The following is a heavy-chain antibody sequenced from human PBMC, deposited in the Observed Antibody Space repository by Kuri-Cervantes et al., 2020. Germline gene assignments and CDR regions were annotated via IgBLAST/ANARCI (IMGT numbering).Heavy chain of an antibody. D-gene: IGHD5-18*01. CDR3: ARGYSYGYYLIDY. V-gene: IGHV1-45*02. CDR2: ITPFNGNT. Sequence: SVKVSCKASGYTFTYRYLHWVRQAPGQALEWMGWITPFNGNTNYAQKFQDRVTITRDTSASTGYMELSSLRSEDTAVYFCARGYSYGYYLIDYWGQGTLVTVSS. CDR1: GYTFTYRY. J-gene: IGHJ4*02.